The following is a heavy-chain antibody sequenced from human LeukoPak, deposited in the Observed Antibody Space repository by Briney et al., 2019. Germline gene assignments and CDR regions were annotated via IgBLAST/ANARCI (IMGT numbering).Heavy chain of an antibody. CDR3: VRTNGGTYYDY. CDR1: GFIFTDYD. CDR2: FGIAGDT. V-gene: IGHV3-13*01. Sequence: GGSLRLFCAASGFIFTDYDLHWVRQPPGKGLEWVSVFGIAGDTYYADSGKGRFTISRDVAKNSLYLQMNNLRAGDTAVYYCVRTNGGTYYDYWGQGTLVTVSS. D-gene: IGHD1-26*01. J-gene: IGHJ4*02.